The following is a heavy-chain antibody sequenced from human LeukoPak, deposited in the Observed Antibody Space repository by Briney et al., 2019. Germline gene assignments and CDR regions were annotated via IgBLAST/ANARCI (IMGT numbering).Heavy chain of an antibody. D-gene: IGHD3-22*01. CDR3: ARDSVHGYYDSSGYSTLFDY. CDR2: IKQDGSEK. V-gene: IGHV3-7*01. J-gene: IGHJ4*02. Sequence: GGSLRLSCAASGFTFSSYWMSWVRQAPGKGLEWVANIKQDGSEKYYVDSVKGRFTISRDNAKNSLYLQMNSLRAEDTAVYYCARDSVHGYYDSSGYSTLFDYWGQGTLVTVSS. CDR1: GFTFSSYW.